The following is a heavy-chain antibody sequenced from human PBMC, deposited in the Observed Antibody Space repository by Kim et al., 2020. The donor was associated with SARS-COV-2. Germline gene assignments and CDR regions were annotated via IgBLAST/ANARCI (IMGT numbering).Heavy chain of an antibody. CDR3: ARESRRGSLSFDP. Sequence: GGSLRLSCAASGFTVSSNYMSWVRQAPGKGLEWVSVIYSGGSTYYADSVKGRFTISRDNSKNTLYPQMNSLRAEDTAVYYCARESRRGSLSFDPWGQGTLVTVSS. CDR2: IYSGGST. V-gene: IGHV3-53*01. J-gene: IGHJ5*02. CDR1: GFTVSSNY. D-gene: IGHD1-26*01.